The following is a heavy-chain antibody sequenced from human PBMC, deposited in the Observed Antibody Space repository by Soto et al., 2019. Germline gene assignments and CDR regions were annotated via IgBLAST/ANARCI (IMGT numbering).Heavy chain of an antibody. J-gene: IGHJ5*01. D-gene: IGHD2-2*01. CDR3: TRHLRLSGLEDWFDS. CDR2: IYYSGST. V-gene: IGHV4-39*01. Sequence: SETLSLTCSVSGGSITSSSNYWGWIRQPPGKGLEWIGSIYYSGSTSYNPSLKSRVTISVDTSKNQFSLKLSPVNATDTAVYYCTRHLRLSGLEDWFDSWGQGTLVTVSS. CDR1: GGSITSSSNY.